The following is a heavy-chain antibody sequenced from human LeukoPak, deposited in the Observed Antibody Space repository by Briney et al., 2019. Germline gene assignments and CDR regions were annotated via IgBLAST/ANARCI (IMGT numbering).Heavy chain of an antibody. CDR3: AGHYDFWSGYLDY. D-gene: IGHD3-3*01. CDR2: IFYSGTT. J-gene: IGHJ4*02. CDR1: GGSISSTTDY. V-gene: IGHV4-39*01. Sequence: KTSETLSLTYTVSGGSISSTTDYWGWIRQPPGKGLEWIGSIFYSGTTYYNPSLKSRVTISVDTSKNQFSLKLTSVTAADTAVYYCAGHYDFWSGYLDYWGQGTLVTVSS.